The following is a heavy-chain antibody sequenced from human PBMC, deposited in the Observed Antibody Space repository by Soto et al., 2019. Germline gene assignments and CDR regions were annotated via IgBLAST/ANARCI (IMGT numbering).Heavy chain of an antibody. D-gene: IGHD2-15*01. CDR2: ISGSGGST. V-gene: IGHV3-23*01. J-gene: IGHJ4*02. CDR1: GFTFSSYA. CDR3: AKDDEPGGSNQLGYFDY. Sequence: EVQLLESGGGLVQPGGSLRLSCAASGFTFSSYAMSWVRQAPGKGLEWVSAISGSGGSTYYADSVKGRFTISGDNSKNTLYLQMNSLRAEDTAVYYCAKDDEPGGSNQLGYFDYWGQGTLVTVSS.